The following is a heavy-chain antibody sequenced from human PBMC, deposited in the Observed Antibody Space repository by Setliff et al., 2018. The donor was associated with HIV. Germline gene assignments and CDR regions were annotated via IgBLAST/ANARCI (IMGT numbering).Heavy chain of an antibody. D-gene: IGHD3-10*01. V-gene: IGHV4-34*01. CDR3: ARLSGGMVPNY. Sequence: SLTCAVYGGSFSGYYWSWIRQPPGKGLEWIGEINHSGSTNYNPSLKSRVTISVDTSKNQISLRLSSVTAADTAVYYCARLSGGMVPNYWGQGTLVTVSS. CDR2: INHSGST. CDR1: GGSFSGYY. J-gene: IGHJ4*02.